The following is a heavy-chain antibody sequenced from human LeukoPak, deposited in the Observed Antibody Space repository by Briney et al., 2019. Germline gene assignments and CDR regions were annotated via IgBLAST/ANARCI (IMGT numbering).Heavy chain of an antibody. Sequence: ASVKVSCKASGYTFTSYDINWVRQATGQGLEWMGWMNPNSGNTGYAQKFQGRVTIIRNTSISTAYMELSSLRSEDTAVYYCALEYSSSSWFDPWGQGTLVTVSS. CDR2: MNPNSGNT. CDR1: GYTFTSYD. D-gene: IGHD6-6*01. CDR3: ALEYSSSSWFDP. J-gene: IGHJ5*02. V-gene: IGHV1-8*03.